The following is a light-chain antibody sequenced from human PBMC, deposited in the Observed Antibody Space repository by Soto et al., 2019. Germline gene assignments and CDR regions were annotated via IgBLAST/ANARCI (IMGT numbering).Light chain of an antibody. CDR1: QSVGSSY. CDR3: QQYNNWPRT. Sequence: TQSPGTLSLSPGERATLSCRASQSVGSSYLAWYLQKPGQAPRLLIYGASDRATGIPARFSGSGSGTEFTLTISSLQSEDFAVYYCQQYNNWPRTFGQGTKVDIK. V-gene: IGKV3-15*01. J-gene: IGKJ1*01. CDR2: GAS.